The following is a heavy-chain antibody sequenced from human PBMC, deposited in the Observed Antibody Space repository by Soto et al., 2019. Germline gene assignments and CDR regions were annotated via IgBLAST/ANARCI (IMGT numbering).Heavy chain of an antibody. CDR2: IVGGSGST. CDR1: GFTLTSAD. V-gene: IGHV1-58*01. CDR3: AADWSNRPFDF. Sequence: ASVKVSCKASGFTLTSADVQWVRQTRGQRLEWIGWIVGGSGSTNYAQQFRGRLAITRDMSTSTVYMGLSSLRSEDTAVYYCAADWSNRPFDFWGQGTLVTVSS. J-gene: IGHJ4*02. D-gene: IGHD3-3*01.